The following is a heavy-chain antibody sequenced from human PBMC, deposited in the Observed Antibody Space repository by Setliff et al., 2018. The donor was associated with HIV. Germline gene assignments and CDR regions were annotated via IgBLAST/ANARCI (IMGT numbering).Heavy chain of an antibody. V-gene: IGHV3-11*04. J-gene: IGHJ4*02. D-gene: IGHD1-7*01. Sequence: GGSLRLSCAASGFTFSDYYMSWLRQAPGKGLEWVSYISRDGNTIYYADSVKGRFTISRDNAKNSLYLQLNSLRPEDTAVYYCARDYRWTANYYFDCWGQGTLVTVSS. CDR1: GFTFSDYY. CDR2: ISRDGNTI. CDR3: ARDYRWTANYYFDC.